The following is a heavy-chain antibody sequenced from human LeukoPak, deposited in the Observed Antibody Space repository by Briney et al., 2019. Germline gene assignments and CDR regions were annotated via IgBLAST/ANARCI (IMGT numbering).Heavy chain of an antibody. CDR1: GGYISSSNYY. V-gene: IGHV4-39*01. CDR2: IYYTGTT. CDR3: ARRRYGGVPVVRFHAFDI. J-gene: IGHJ3*02. D-gene: IGHD3-16*01. Sequence: PSETLSLTCTVSGGYISSSNYYWGWIRQPPGKGLEWIGNIYYTGTTYYNPSLQSRITISVDTSSNQFSLNLNSVTAADTAVYYCARRRYGGVPVVRFHAFDIWGQGTMVTVSS.